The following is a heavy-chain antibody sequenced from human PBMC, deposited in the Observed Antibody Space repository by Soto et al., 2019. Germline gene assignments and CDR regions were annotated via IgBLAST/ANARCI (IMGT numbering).Heavy chain of an antibody. D-gene: IGHD6-13*01. CDR3: ATGHSTRGYYFAS. V-gene: IGHV3-74*01. CDR1: GFPFHIYG. CDR2: INSDGSNT. Sequence: GGSLRLSCAGSGFPFHIYGMHWVRQAPGKGLVWVSRINSDGSNTIYADSVKGRFTISRDNAKNTLYLQMNTLRAEDTAVYYCATGHSTRGYYFASWGQGTPVTVSS. J-gene: IGHJ4*02.